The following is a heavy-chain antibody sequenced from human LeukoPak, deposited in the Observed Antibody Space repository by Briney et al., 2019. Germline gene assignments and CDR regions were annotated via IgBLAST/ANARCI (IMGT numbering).Heavy chain of an antibody. J-gene: IGHJ5*02. D-gene: IGHD3/OR15-3a*01. V-gene: IGHV3-23*01. CDR2: ISGSGGST. CDR3: AKDPALGLNNWFDP. CDR1: GFTFDDYA. Sequence: GGSLRLSCAASGFTFDDYAMHWVRQAPGKGLEWVSGISGSGGSTYHADSVKGRFTISRDNSKNTLYLQMNSLRAEDTAVYYCAKDPALGLNNWFDPWGQGTLVTVSS.